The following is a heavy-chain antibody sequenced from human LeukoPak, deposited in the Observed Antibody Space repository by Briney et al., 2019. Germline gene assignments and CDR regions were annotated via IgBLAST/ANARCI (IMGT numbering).Heavy chain of an antibody. J-gene: IGHJ2*01. V-gene: IGHV4-59*01. Sequence: PSETLSLTCSVSGDSITRFYWSWIRQPPGRGLEWICHIYYDGSTNYSPSLKSRVSISIDMSKNQFSLNLTSVTPADTAVYYCAREWRNTIFGVVRYFNLWGRGTLVTVSS. CDR3: AREWRNTIFGVVRYFNL. CDR2: IYYDGST. CDR1: GDSITRFY. D-gene: IGHD3-3*01.